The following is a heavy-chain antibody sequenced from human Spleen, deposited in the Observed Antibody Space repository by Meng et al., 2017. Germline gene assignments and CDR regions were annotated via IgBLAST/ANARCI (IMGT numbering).Heavy chain of an antibody. J-gene: IGHJ4*02. V-gene: IGHV3-7*01. Sequence: GESLKISCAASGFSFSDYWMSWVRQAPGKGLEWVANIKQDESEKNYVGSVKGRFTISRDNAKNSLYLQMNSLRAEDTAVYYCARDGSGSYYAYWGQGTLVTV. CDR3: ARDGSGSYYAY. CDR1: GFSFSDYW. CDR2: IKQDESEK. D-gene: IGHD1-26*01.